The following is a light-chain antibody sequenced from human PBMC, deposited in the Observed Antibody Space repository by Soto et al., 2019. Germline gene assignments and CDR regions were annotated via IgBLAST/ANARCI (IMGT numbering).Light chain of an antibody. CDR1: QSVSSNY. CDR2: GAS. V-gene: IGKV3-20*01. Sequence: EIVLTQSPATLSLSPGERATLSCRASQSVSSNYLAWYQQRPGQAPRLLIYGASSRATGIPDRFTGSGSGTDFTLTISRLEPEAFAVYSCQQYGDSPVTFGGGTNVEI. J-gene: IGKJ4*01. CDR3: QQYGDSPVT.